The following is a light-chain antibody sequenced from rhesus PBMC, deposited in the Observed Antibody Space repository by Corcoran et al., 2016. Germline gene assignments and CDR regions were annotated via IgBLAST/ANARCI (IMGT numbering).Light chain of an antibody. V-gene: IGKV1-69*01. Sequence: DIQMTQSPSSLSASVGDRVTITCRASQGISNWLAWYQQKPGKAPKLLIYRASNLETGVPSRFSGSGSGTGFTRTISSLQPEDIVTYYCQQHDNFPRTFGGGTKVEIK. CDR1: QGISNW. CDR2: RAS. J-gene: IGKJ4*01. CDR3: QQHDNFPRT.